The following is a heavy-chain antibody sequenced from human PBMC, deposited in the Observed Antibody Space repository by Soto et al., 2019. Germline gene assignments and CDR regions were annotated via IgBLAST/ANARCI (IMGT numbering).Heavy chain of an antibody. CDR2: TYYRSKWYN. J-gene: IGHJ5*02. Sequence: TLSLTCAISGDSVSSNSAAWNWIRQSPSRGLEWLGRTYYRSKWYNDYAVSVKSRITINPDTSKNQFSLQLNSVTPEDTAVYYCASSRYYYDSSGYYQPYNWFDPWGQGTLVTVSS. D-gene: IGHD3-22*01. V-gene: IGHV6-1*01. CDR3: ASSRYYYDSSGYYQPYNWFDP. CDR1: GDSVSSNSAA.